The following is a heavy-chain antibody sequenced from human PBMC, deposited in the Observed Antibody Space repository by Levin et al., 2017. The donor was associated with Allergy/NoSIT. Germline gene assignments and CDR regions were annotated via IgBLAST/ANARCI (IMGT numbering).Heavy chain of an antibody. CDR1: GGSFSGYY. V-gene: IGHV4-34*01. Sequence: SQTLSLPCAVYGGSFSGYYWSWIRQPPGKGLEWIGEINHSGSTNYNPSLKSRVTISVDTSKNQFSLKLSSVTAADTAVYYCASSYSGSYSGTRNWFDPWGQGTLVTVSS. D-gene: IGHD1-26*01. J-gene: IGHJ5*02. CDR2: INHSGST. CDR3: ASSYSGSYSGTRNWFDP.